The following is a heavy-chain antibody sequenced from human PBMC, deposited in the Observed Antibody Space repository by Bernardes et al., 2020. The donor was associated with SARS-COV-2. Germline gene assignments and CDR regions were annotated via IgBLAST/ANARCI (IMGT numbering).Heavy chain of an antibody. J-gene: IGHJ3*02. Sequence: VKVSCKVSGYTLTELSIHWVRQAPGKGLEWMGGFDPEDGETMNAQKFQGRVTMTEDTSTDTAYMELSSLRSEDTAVYYCATDGRIVGATDAFDIWGQGTMVTVSS. CDR3: ATDGRIVGATDAFDI. D-gene: IGHD1-26*01. CDR2: FDPEDGET. V-gene: IGHV1-24*01. CDR1: GYTLTELS.